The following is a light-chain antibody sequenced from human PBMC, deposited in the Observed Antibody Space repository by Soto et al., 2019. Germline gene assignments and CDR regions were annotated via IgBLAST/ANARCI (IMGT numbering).Light chain of an antibody. CDR2: GAS. CDR3: QQYGGPPIT. J-gene: IGKJ5*01. Sequence: EIGLTQSPGTLSLSPGERATLSCRASQSVSSNYLAWYHQKPGQVPRLLIYGASSRATGIPDRFSGSGSGTDFTLTISRLEPEDFAVYYCQQYGGPPITFGQGTRLEIK. CDR1: QSVSSNY. V-gene: IGKV3-20*01.